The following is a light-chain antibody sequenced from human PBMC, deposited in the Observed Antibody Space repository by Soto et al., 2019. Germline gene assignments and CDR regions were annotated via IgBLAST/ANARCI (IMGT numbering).Light chain of an antibody. V-gene: IGKV3-11*01. CDR2: DGS. J-gene: IGKJ5*01. CDR1: QNLHSF. CDR3: QQRTRWPMT. Sequence: EIVLTQSPATLSVSPGERATLSCRASQNLHSFLNWYQQRPGQAPRPLIYDGSKRAAGVPDRISGDGSGTDYTLTISSLEPEDFAVYYCQQRTRWPMTFGQGTRLEI.